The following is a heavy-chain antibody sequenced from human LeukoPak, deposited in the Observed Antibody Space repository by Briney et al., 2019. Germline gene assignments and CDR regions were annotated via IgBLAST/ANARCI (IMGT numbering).Heavy chain of an antibody. D-gene: IGHD6-13*01. CDR1: GFTVSSNY. J-gene: IGHJ4*02. V-gene: IGHV3-66*02. CDR2: IYSSGST. CDR3: AGARSRSSYRVAY. Sequence: GGSLRLSCAASGFTVSSNYMSWVRQAPGKGLEWVSVIYSSGSTYYADSVKGRFTTSRDNSKNTLYLQMNSLRPEDTALYSCAGARSRSSYRVAYWGQRTLVTVSS.